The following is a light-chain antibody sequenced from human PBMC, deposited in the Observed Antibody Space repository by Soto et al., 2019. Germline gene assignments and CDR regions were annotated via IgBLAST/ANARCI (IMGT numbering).Light chain of an antibody. V-gene: IGKV3-20*01. CDR3: QQYGSSSWT. Sequence: ILLTQSPCTLSLSPGERATLSCRASQSVSSSYLAWYQQKPGQAPRLLIYGTSSRATAIPDRFSGSGSGTDFTLTISRLEPEDFAVYYCQQYGSSSWTFGQGTKV. J-gene: IGKJ1*01. CDR2: GTS. CDR1: QSVSSSY.